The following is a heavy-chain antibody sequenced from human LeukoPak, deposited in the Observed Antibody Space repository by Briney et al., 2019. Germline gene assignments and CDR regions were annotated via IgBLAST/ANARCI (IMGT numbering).Heavy chain of an antibody. CDR3: ARDDYGGNSPPPYYYYGMDV. D-gene: IGHD4-23*01. V-gene: IGHV4-61*02. CDR2: IYTSGST. J-gene: IGHJ6*02. CDR1: GGSISSGSYY. Sequence: SETLSPTCTVSGGSISSGSYYWSWIRQPAGKGLEWIGRIYTSGSTNYNPPLKSRVTISVDTSKNQFSLKLSSVTAADTAVYYCARDDYGGNSPPPYYYYGMDVWGQGTTVTVSS.